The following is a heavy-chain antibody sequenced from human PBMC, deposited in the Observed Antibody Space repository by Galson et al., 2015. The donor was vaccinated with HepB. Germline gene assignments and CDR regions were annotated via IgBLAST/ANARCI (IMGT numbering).Heavy chain of an antibody. CDR2: IRGSGGST. J-gene: IGHJ5*02. V-gene: IGHV3-23*01. Sequence: SLRLSCAASGFTFSSYAMSWVRQAPGKGLEWVSGIRGSGGSTYYADSAKGRFTISRDNSKNTLHLQMNSLRAEDTAAYYCAKDSTDFWSAAGCFDAWGQGTLVTVSS. D-gene: IGHD3-3*01. CDR3: AKDSTDFWSAAGCFDA. CDR1: GFTFSSYA.